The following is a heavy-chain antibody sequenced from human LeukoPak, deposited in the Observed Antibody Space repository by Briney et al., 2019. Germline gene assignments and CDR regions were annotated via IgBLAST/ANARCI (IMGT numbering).Heavy chain of an antibody. CDR1: GGSISSYF. V-gene: IGHV4-4*07. Sequence: SETLSLTCTVSGGSISSYFWSWIRQPAGKGLEWIGRIYASGNTNYNPSLKSRLTMSIDTSKNQFSLRLSSVTAADTAVYYCARGPPALTGLYSSGWYYFDYWGQGTLVTVSS. D-gene: IGHD6-19*01. CDR2: IYASGNT. CDR3: ARGPPALTGLYSSGWYYFDY. J-gene: IGHJ4*02.